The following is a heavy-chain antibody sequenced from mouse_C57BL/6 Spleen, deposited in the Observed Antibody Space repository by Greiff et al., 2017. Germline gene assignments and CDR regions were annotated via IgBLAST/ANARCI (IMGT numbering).Heavy chain of an antibody. D-gene: IGHD2-10*02. CDR3: ARMSVWGYFDY. CDR1: GYAFTNYL. Sequence: QVQLQQSGAELVRPGTSVKVSCKASGYAFTNYLIEWVKQRPGQGLEWIGVINPGSGGTNYNEKFKGKATLTADKASSTAYMQLSSLTSEDSAVYFCARMSVWGYFDYWGQGTTLTVSS. J-gene: IGHJ2*01. V-gene: IGHV1-54*01. CDR2: INPGSGGT.